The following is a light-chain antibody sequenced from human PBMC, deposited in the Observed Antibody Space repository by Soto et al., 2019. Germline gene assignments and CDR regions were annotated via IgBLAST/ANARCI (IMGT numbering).Light chain of an antibody. V-gene: IGLV2-14*01. CDR1: SSDIGGYNY. J-gene: IGLJ2*01. Sequence: QSALTQPASVSGSPGQSITISCTGSSSDIGGYNYVSWYQQHPRKAPKLIIYDVPSPPPGFFYRFSTSNSRSTASLTISGLQPEDEADYCCRSYSGSTTHILFGGGTKLTVL. CDR3: RSYSGSTTHIL. CDR2: DVP.